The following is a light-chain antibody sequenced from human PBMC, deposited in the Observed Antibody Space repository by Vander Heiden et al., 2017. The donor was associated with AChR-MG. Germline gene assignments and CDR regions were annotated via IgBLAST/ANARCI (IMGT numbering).Light chain of an antibody. V-gene: IGKV1-39*01. Sequence: DIPLTPSPSSLSASVGESVTIVCRPSQNIDAFLNWFQQRPGQAPKLPISSATSLQGGVALRFRGSGSVTKFDLTISNIQPEDYATDNCQHTSDIPPTCGQGTKLDI. CDR3: QHTSDIPPT. CDR2: SAT. J-gene: IGKJ2*01. CDR1: QNIDAF.